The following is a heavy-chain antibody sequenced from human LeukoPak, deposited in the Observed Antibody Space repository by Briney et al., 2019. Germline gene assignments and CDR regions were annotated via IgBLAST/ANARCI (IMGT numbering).Heavy chain of an antibody. J-gene: IGHJ4*02. V-gene: IGHV5-51*01. Sequence: GESLKISCILCGYSFTTYWIGCGPQMPGKGLEWMGIIYLGDSDTRYSPSFQGQVTISADKSISTAYLQWSSLKASDTAIYYCARRADGSGAYYIDYWGQGTLVTVSS. CDR2: IYLGDSDT. D-gene: IGHD3-22*01. CDR3: ARRADGSGAYYIDY. CDR1: GYSFTTYW.